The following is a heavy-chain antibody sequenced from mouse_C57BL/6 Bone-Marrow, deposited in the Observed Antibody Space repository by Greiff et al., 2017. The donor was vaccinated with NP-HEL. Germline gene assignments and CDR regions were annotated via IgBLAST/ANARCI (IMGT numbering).Heavy chain of an antibody. J-gene: IGHJ2*01. D-gene: IGHD1-1*01. Sequence: QVQLKESGAELVKPGASVKMSCKASGYTFTTYPIEWMKQNHGKSLEWIGNFHPYNDDTKYNEKFKGKATLTVEKSSSTVYLELSRLTSDDSAVYYCARRGGSSHSFDYWGQGTTLTVSS. CDR1: GYTFTTYP. V-gene: IGHV1-47*01. CDR3: ARRGGSSHSFDY. CDR2: FHPYNDDT.